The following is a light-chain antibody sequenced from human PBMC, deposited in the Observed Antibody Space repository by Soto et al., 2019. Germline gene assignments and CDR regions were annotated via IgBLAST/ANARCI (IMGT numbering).Light chain of an antibody. CDR3: SSFTGSSTLAYV. CDR1: GSDVGFYSY. CDR2: EVT. J-gene: IGLJ1*01. Sequence: QSVLTQPPSASGSPGQSVTISCTGSGSDVGFYSYVSWYQQHPGKVPKRLIYEVTKRPSGVPDRFSGSKSGHTASLTVSGLQAEDEADYYCSSFTGSSTLAYVFGTGTKVTVL. V-gene: IGLV2-8*01.